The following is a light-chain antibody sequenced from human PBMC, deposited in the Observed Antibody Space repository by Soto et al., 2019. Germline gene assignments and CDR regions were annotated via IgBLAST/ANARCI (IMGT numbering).Light chain of an antibody. J-gene: IGKJ4*01. CDR3: QQYYSYPQGLT. V-gene: IGKV1-8*01. CDR2: AAS. Sequence: AIRMTQSPSSFSASTGDRVTITCRASQGISSYLAWYQQKPGKAPKLLIYAASTLQSGVPSRFSGSGSGTDFTLTISFLQSEDFATYYWQQYYSYPQGLTFCGGTKLEIK. CDR1: QGISSY.